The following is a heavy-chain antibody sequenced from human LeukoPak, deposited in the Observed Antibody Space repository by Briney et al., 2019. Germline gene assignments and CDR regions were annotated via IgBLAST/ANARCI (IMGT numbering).Heavy chain of an antibody. J-gene: IGHJ4*02. CDR1: GYTFTNYY. CDR3: ARGYYYDSSGYLDN. CDR2: INPSGGST. Sequence: ASVKVSCKASGYTFTNYYMHWVRQAPGQGLDWMGVINPSGGSTSYAQNFRGRVTMTRNTSTSTAHMELSSLRSDDTAVYYCARGYYYDSSGYLDNWGQGTLVTVSS. V-gene: IGHV1-46*01. D-gene: IGHD3-22*01.